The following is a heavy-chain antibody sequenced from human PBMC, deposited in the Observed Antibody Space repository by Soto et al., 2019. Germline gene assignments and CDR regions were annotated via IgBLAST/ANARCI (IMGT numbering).Heavy chain of an antibody. J-gene: IGHJ6*03. Sequence: SETLSLTCVVSGESFSGYYWSWIRQPPGKGLEWIGEINPGGGTNYNPSLKSRLTISVDTSKNQVSLRLTSVTAADTAVYYCARGGGYYYMDVWGKGTTVTVSS. D-gene: IGHD3-16*01. V-gene: IGHV4-34*01. CDR3: ARGGGYYYMDV. CDR2: INPGGGT. CDR1: GESFSGYY.